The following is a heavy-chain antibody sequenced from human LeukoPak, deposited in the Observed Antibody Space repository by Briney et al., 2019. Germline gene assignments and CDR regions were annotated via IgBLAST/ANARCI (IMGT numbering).Heavy chain of an antibody. CDR2: IYYSGST. CDR3: ARPRGDSSGANWFDP. D-gene: IGHD6-19*01. V-gene: IGHV4-39*01. Sequence: PSETLPLTCTVSGGSISSSSYYWGWIRQPPGKGLEWIGSIYYSGSTYYNPSLKSRVTISVDTSKNQFSLKLSSVTAADTAVYYCARPRGDSSGANWFDPWGQGTLVTVSS. CDR1: GGSISSSSYY. J-gene: IGHJ5*02.